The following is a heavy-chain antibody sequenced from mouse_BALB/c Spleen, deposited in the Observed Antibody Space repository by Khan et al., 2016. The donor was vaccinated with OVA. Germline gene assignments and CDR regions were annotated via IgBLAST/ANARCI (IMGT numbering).Heavy chain of an antibody. CDR3: ASGLKYGNFDY. J-gene: IGHJ2*01. Sequence: QIQLVQSAPELKKPGETVKISCKASGYTFTDYSMHWVKQAPGKGLKWMGWINTETGEPTYADDFKGRFAFSLETSASTAYLQINNLKNEDTATYFCASGLKYGNFDYWGQGTTLTVSS. V-gene: IGHV9-2-1*01. CDR1: GYTFTDYS. D-gene: IGHD2-10*02. CDR2: INTETGEP.